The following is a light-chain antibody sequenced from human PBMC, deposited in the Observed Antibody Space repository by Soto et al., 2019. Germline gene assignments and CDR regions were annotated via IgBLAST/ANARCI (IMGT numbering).Light chain of an antibody. CDR2: GAS. CDR1: QSVSSSY. Sequence: EIVLTQSPGTLSLSPGERATLSCRASQSVSSSYLAWYQQKPGQAPRLLIYGASSRATGIPDRFSGSGSGTDFTLTISRLEPEDFAVYYWQHYGSSSLTIGGGAKVEIK. CDR3: QHYGSSSLT. J-gene: IGKJ4*01. V-gene: IGKV3-20*01.